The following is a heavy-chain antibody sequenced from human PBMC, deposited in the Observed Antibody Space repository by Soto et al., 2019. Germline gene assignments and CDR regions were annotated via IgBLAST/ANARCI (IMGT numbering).Heavy chain of an antibody. Sequence: QVQLVQSGAEVKKPGASVKVSCKASGYTFTSYGISWVRQAPGQGLEWMGWISAYNGNTNYAQKLQGRVTMTTDTSTSTAYMELRSLRSDDTAVYYCARVPYYYDSSGYAHFAYWGQGTLVTVSS. J-gene: IGHJ4*02. CDR3: ARVPYYYDSSGYAHFAY. CDR1: GYTFTSYG. CDR2: ISAYNGNT. V-gene: IGHV1-18*01. D-gene: IGHD3-22*01.